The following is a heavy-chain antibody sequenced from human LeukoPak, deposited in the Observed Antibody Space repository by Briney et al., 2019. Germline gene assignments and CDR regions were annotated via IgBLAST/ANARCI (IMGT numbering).Heavy chain of an antibody. CDR2: MYYSGSA. CDR1: GGSISSSSHS. V-gene: IGHV4-39*01. Sequence: PSETLSLTCTVSGGSISSSSHSCGWIRQPPAKGLEWIGSMYYSGSAYYHPSLKSRVTISVDTYKTQFSLKLRSVTAADTAVYYCARHEGIFGVVIIDYWGQGTLVTVSS. D-gene: IGHD3-3*01. CDR3: ARHEGIFGVVIIDY. J-gene: IGHJ4*02.